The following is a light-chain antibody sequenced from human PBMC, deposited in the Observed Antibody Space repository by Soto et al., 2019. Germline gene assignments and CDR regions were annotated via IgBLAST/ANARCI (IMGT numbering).Light chain of an antibody. CDR1: QSVSSSY. Sequence: EIVLTQSPGTLSLSPGERATLSCRASQSVSSSYLAWYQQKPGQAPRLLIYGASSSATGIPDRFSGSGSWTDFTLTISRLEPEDFAVYYCQQYANSPLFTFGPGTKVDVK. J-gene: IGKJ3*01. CDR2: GAS. CDR3: QQYANSPLFT. V-gene: IGKV3-20*01.